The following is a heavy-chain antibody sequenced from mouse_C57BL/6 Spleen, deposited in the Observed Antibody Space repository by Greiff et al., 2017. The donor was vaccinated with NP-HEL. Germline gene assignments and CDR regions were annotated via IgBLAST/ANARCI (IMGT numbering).Heavy chain of an antibody. J-gene: IGHJ3*01. Sequence: QVQLQQPGAELVKPGASVKLSCKASGYTFTSYWMQWVKQRPGQGLEWIGEIDPSDSYTNYNQKFKGKATLTVDTSSSTAYMQLSSLTSEDSAVYYCARSSPDGYYDWFAYWGQGTLVTVSA. D-gene: IGHD2-3*01. V-gene: IGHV1-50*01. CDR1: GYTFTSYW. CDR3: ARSSPDGYYDWFAY. CDR2: IDPSDSYT.